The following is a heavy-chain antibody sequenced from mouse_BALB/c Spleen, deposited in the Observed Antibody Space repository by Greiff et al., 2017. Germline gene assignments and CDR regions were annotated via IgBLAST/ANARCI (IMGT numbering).Heavy chain of an antibody. CDR1: GYTFTSYW. D-gene: IGHD1-1*01. CDR2: INPSTGYT. V-gene: IGHV1-7*01. J-gene: IGHJ3*01. CDR3: ARRDYYYGSSYEWFAY. Sequence: QVQLQQSGAELAKPGASVKMSCKASGYTFTSYWMHWVKQRPGQGLEWIGYINPSTGYTEYNQKFKDKATLTADKSSSTAYMQLSSLTSEDSAVYYCARRDYYYGSSYEWFAYWGQGTLVTVSA.